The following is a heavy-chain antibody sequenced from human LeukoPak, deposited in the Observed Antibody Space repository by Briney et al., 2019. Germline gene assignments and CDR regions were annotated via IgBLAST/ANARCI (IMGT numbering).Heavy chain of an antibody. D-gene: IGHD2-2*01. V-gene: IGHV3-21*01. J-gene: IGHJ5*02. Sequence: GGSLRLSCAASGFTLSNYDMNWVRQAPGKGLEWVSSISTSSRYICCKDSVRGRFTISRDDAKNSLYLEMNSLRAEDTAVYYCARADCSSSTCYLRRSWFDPWGQGTLVTVSS. CDR2: ISTSSRYI. CDR1: GFTLSNYD. CDR3: ARADCSSSTCYLRRSWFDP.